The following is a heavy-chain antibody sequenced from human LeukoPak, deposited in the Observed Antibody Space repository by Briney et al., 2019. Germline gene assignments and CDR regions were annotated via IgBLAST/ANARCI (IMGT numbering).Heavy chain of an antibody. CDR2: ISSSSSYI. Sequence: GGSLRLSCAASGFTFSSYSMNWVRQAPGKGLEWVSSISSSSSYIYYADSVKGRFTISRDNAKNSLYLQMNSLRAEDTAVYYCAREMDILTGYADYWGQGTLVTVSS. CDR3: AREMDILTGYADY. V-gene: IGHV3-21*01. CDR1: GFTFSSYS. J-gene: IGHJ4*02. D-gene: IGHD3-9*01.